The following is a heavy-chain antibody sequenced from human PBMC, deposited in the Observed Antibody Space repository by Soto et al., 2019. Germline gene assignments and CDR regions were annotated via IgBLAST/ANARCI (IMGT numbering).Heavy chain of an antibody. Sequence: GWSLRLSCTASGFTFGDYAMSWFRQAPGKGLERVGFIRSKAYGGTTEYAASVKGRFTISRDDSKSIAYLQMNSLKTEDTAVYYCTRYADHYKPPPHYWGQGTLGTVSS. CDR2: IRSKAYGGTT. CDR3: TRYADHYKPPPHY. CDR1: GFTFGDYA. V-gene: IGHV3-49*03. D-gene: IGHD2-2*01. J-gene: IGHJ4*02.